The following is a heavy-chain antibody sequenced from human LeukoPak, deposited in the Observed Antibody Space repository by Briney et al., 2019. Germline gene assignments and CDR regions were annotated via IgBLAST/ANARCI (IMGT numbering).Heavy chain of an antibody. CDR3: ARENGYSGYLDY. D-gene: IGHD1-26*01. V-gene: IGHV4-59*01. J-gene: IGHJ4*02. CDR1: GGSISSYY. CDR2: IYCSGST. Sequence: LESLSLTCTVSGGSISSYYWSWIRQPPGKGLEWIGYIYCSGSTNYNPSLKSRVTISVDTSKNQFSLKLSSVTAADTAVYYCARENGYSGYLDYWGQGTLVTVSS.